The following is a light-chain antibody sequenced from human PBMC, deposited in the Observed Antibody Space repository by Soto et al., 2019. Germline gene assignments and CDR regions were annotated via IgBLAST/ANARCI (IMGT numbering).Light chain of an antibody. Sequence: DIQMTQSPSSLSASLGDRVTITCRAGQDINIYLAWYQQKPGKVPKLLISAASTLQSGVPSRFSGSGSGTDFTLTISSLQPEDVATYYCQKYDDAPLTFGGGTKVEIK. J-gene: IGKJ4*01. CDR1: QDINIY. V-gene: IGKV1-27*01. CDR3: QKYDDAPLT. CDR2: AAS.